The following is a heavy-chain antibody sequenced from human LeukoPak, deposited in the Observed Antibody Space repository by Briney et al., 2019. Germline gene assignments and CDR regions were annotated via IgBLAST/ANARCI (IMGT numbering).Heavy chain of an antibody. J-gene: IGHJ6*02. CDR2: ISNTGSDT. CDR3: AKVRYSDYGSGRPPFMDV. D-gene: IGHD3-10*01. V-gene: IGHV3-23*01. CDR1: VFTFSNYA. Sequence: GGSLRLSCAASVFTFSNYAMSWVRQAPGKGLEWVSTISNTGSDTYYADSVKGRFTISRDNYANTLYLQMDYLRAEDTAIYYCAKVRYSDYGSGRPPFMDVWGQGTTVAVSS.